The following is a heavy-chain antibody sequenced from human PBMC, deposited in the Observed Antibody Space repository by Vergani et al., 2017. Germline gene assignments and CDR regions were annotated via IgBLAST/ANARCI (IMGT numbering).Heavy chain of an antibody. CDR3: ARQNPYGSAHVDF. CDR2: VHRNRNT. Sequence: QVDLQESGPGLVKSSETLSLTCAVSGYSVGSGYYWGWIRQPPGRGLEWIGCVHRNRNTYYTSSLRSRATIARDTSKNQFSLRLTSVTAAATAVYYCARQNPYGSAHVDFWGRGVLVTVSA. J-gene: IGHJ4*02. CDR1: GYSVGSGYY. D-gene: IGHD3-10*01. V-gene: IGHV4-38-2*01.